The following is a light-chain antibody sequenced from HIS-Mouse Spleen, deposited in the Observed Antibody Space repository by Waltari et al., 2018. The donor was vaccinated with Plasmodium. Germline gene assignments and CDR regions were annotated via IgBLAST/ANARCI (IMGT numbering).Light chain of an antibody. CDR2: DVS. V-gene: IGLV2-11*01. CDR3: CSYAGSYTYV. Sequence: QSALTQPRSVSGSPGQSVTISCTGTSSDVGGYNYVSWYQQHPGNAPKLMFYDVSKRASRVPDRVAGSKSGNTASLTISGLQAEDEADYYCCSYAGSYTYVFGTGTKVTVL. CDR1: SSDVGGYNY. J-gene: IGLJ1*01.